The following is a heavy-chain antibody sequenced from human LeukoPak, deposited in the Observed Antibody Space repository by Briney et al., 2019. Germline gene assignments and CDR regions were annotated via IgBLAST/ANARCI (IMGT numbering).Heavy chain of an antibody. CDR2: IIPIFGTA. D-gene: IGHD2-2*01. J-gene: IGHJ5*02. V-gene: IGHV1-69*06. CDR1: GGTFSSYT. CDR3: ASTYCSSTSCYGIRGWFDP. Sequence: EASVKVSCKASGGTFSSYTISWVRQAPGQGLEWMGGIIPIFGTANYAQKFQGRVTITADKSTSTAYMELSSLRSEDTAVYYCASTYCSSTSCYGIRGWFDPWGQGTLVTVSS.